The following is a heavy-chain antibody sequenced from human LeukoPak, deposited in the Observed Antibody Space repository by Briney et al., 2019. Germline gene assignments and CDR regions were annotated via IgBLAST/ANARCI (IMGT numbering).Heavy chain of an antibody. V-gene: IGHV3-20*04. CDR3: AKGGHCSSTSCYVYFQH. CDR2: ITWNGGST. CDR1: GFTFDYYG. J-gene: IGHJ1*01. Sequence: AGGSLRLSCVASGFTFDYYGMGWVRQAPGKGLEWVSAITWNGGSTYYAGSVKGRFTISRDSAKNSLYLQMNSLRAEDTALYYCAKGGHCSSTSCYVYFQHWGQGTLVTVSS. D-gene: IGHD2-2*01.